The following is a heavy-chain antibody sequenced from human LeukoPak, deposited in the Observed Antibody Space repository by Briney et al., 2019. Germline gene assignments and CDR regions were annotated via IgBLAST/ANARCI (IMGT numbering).Heavy chain of an antibody. D-gene: IGHD3-22*01. CDR2: IYYSGST. Sequence: PSETLSLTCTASGGSISSSSYYWGWIRQPPGQGLEWIGSIYYSGSTYYNPSLKSRVTISADTSKNQFSLKLSSVTAADTAVYYCARQRGYYDSSGYYPDYWGQGTLVTVSS. V-gene: IGHV4-39*01. CDR3: ARQRGYYDSSGYYPDY. CDR1: GGSISSSSYY. J-gene: IGHJ4*02.